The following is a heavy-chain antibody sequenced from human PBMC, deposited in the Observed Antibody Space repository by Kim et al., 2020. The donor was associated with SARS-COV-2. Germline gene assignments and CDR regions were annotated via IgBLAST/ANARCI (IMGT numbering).Heavy chain of an antibody. V-gene: IGHV3-23*01. CDR3: AKFLGFLVWLSDDDYYYGMDV. D-gene: IGHD3-3*01. CDR1: GFTFSSYA. Sequence: GGSLRLSCAASGFTFSSYAMNWVRQAPGKGLEWVSAISGSGGSTYYADSVKGRFTISRDKSKNTLYLQMNSLRAESTAVYYCAKFLGFLVWLSDDDYYYGMDVWGQGPTVTVSS. J-gene: IGHJ6*02. CDR2: ISGSGGST.